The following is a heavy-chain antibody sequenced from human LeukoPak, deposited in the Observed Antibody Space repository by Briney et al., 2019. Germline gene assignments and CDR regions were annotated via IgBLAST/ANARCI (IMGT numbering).Heavy chain of an antibody. CDR1: GPSIVRDY. J-gene: IGHJ4*02. CDR3: AREHRGRDGYTLDY. V-gene: IGHV4-59*12. CDR2: VYETGSL. Sequence: SQTLSLTCTVHGPSIVRDYLSWVRQPPRPGRQWIGYVYETGSLNYNPSLERRVSISMDSSKNQFSLRLDSVTAADTAMYYWAREHRGRDGYTLDYWGQGILVTVSS. D-gene: IGHD5-24*01.